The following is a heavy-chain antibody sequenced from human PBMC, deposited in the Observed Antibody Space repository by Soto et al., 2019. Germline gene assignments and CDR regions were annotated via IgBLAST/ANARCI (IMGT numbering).Heavy chain of an antibody. CDR2: LYPGDSET. V-gene: IGHV5-51*01. CDR3: ASPTAYGWASDV. J-gene: IGHJ3*01. Sequence: SLKISCKGSEYSFTSYWIAWVRQMPGKGLEWMGVLYPGDSETRYNPSFQGQVTISADKSINTAYLHWSSLKASDTAMYFCASPTAYGWASDVWGQGTMVTVSS. CDR1: EYSFTSYW. D-gene: IGHD3-16*01.